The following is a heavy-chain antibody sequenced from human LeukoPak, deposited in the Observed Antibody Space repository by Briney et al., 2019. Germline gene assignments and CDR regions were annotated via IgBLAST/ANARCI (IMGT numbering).Heavy chain of an antibody. CDR1: GGTSSSFT. Sequence: SVKVSSKASGGTSSSFTISWVRQAPGQGLEWMGRIIPILGIANYAQKFQGRVTITADKSTSTAYMELSSLRSEDTAVYYCATSSPSDYWGQGTLVTVSS. V-gene: IGHV1-69*02. J-gene: IGHJ4*02. D-gene: IGHD6-6*01. CDR2: IIPILGIA. CDR3: ATSSPSDY.